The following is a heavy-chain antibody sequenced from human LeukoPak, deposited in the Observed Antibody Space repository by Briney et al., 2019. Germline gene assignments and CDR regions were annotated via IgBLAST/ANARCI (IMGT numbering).Heavy chain of an antibody. CDR1: GGSFSGYY. CDR2: INHSGST. D-gene: IGHD3-10*01. Sequence: PSETLSLTCAVYGGSFSGYYWSWIRQPPGKGLEWIGEINHSGSTNYNPSLKSRVTISVDTSKNQFSLKLSSVTAADTAVYYCARDEGSGRFDWFDPWGQGTLVTVSS. J-gene: IGHJ5*02. CDR3: ARDEGSGRFDWFDP. V-gene: IGHV4-34*01.